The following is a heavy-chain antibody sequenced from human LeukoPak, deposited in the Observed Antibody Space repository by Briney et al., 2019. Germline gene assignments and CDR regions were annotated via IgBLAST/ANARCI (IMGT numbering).Heavy chain of an antibody. CDR3: ALSTRGYSGYDPHY. D-gene: IGHD5-12*01. Sequence: GASVKVSCKTSGYTFTGNYMHWVRQAPGQGLEWMGGIIPIFGTANYAQKFQGRVTITTDESTSTAYMELSSLRSEDTAVYYCALSTRGYSGYDPHYWGQGTLVTVSS. J-gene: IGHJ4*02. CDR1: GYTFTGNY. V-gene: IGHV1-69*05. CDR2: IIPIFGTA.